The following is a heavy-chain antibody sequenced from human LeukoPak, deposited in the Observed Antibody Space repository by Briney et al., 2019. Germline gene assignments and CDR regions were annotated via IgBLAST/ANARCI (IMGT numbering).Heavy chain of an antibody. J-gene: IGHJ6*02. D-gene: IGHD6-13*01. Sequence: GGSLRLSCAASGFTFSNYAMSWIRQAPGKGLEWVSGVIVGGVSTYHAESVKGRFTISRDNSKNMLYLQMNSLRAEDTAVYYCARGGSGSWYGMDVWGQGTMVTVAS. V-gene: IGHV3-23*01. CDR3: ARGGSGSWYGMDV. CDR1: GFTFSNYA. CDR2: VIVGGVST.